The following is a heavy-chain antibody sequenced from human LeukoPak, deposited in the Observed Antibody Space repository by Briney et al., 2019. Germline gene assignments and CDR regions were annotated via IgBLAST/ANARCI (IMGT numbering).Heavy chain of an antibody. J-gene: IGHJ5*02. CDR3: ARGSSSSYNWFDP. Sequence: SETLSLTCTVSGGSISSYYWSWIRQPPGKGLEWIGYIYYSGSTNYNPSLKSRVTISVDTSKNQFSLKLSSVTAADTAIYHCARGSSSSYNWFDPWGQGTLVSVAS. D-gene: IGHD6-13*01. CDR1: GGSISSYY. V-gene: IGHV4-59*01. CDR2: IYYSGST.